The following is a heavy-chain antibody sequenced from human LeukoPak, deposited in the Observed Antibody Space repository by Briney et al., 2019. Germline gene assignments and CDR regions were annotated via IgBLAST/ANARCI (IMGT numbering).Heavy chain of an antibody. Sequence: SETLSLTCTVSGGSISSSSYYWGWIRQPPGKGLEWIGSIYYSGSTYYNPSLKSRVTISVDTSKNQFSLKLSSVTAADTAVYYCAEESSYVNWFDPWGQGTLVTVSS. V-gene: IGHV4-39*07. CDR1: GGSISSSSYY. CDR2: IYYSGST. D-gene: IGHD3-16*01. CDR3: AEESSYVNWFDP. J-gene: IGHJ5*02.